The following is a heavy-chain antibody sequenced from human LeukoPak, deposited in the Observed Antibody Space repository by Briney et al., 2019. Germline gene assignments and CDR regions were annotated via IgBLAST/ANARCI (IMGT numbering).Heavy chain of an antibody. CDR1: GGSISSYY. D-gene: IGHD6-13*01. CDR3: GREVAAGFFTY. Sequence: SETLSLTCTVSGGSISSYYWSWIRQPAGEGLEWIGRIYSRGWTNYNPSLKGRVTISVDPSKNQFFLKLSSVTSADPAGYYFGREVAAGFFTYWGQGTRPTVSS. J-gene: IGHJ4*02. CDR2: IYSRGWT. V-gene: IGHV4-4*07.